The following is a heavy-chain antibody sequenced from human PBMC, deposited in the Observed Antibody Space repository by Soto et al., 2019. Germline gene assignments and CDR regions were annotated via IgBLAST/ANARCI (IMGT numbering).Heavy chain of an antibody. Sequence: EVQLLESGGGLVQPGGSLRLSCAASGFTFSSYAMRWVRQAPGKGLEWVSAISGSGDSTYYADSVTGRFTVSRDNSKNTLYLQMNSLRAEDTAVYYCARRGSGSYYDYWGQGTLVTVSS. J-gene: IGHJ4*02. CDR3: ARRGSGSYYDY. CDR1: GFTFSSYA. V-gene: IGHV3-23*01. CDR2: ISGSGDST. D-gene: IGHD1-26*01.